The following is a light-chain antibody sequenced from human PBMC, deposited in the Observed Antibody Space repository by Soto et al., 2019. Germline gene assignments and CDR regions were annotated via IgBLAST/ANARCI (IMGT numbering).Light chain of an antibody. Sequence: QSALTQPASVSGSPGQSITISCTGTSSDVGSYNSVSWYQQHPGAAPKLIIYDVTNRPSGVSNRFSGSKSGNTASLTIFGLQAEDEADYYCNSYTSSSTRVFGGGTKLTVL. V-gene: IGLV2-14*03. J-gene: IGLJ2*01. CDR3: NSYTSSSTRV. CDR1: SSDVGSYNS. CDR2: DVT.